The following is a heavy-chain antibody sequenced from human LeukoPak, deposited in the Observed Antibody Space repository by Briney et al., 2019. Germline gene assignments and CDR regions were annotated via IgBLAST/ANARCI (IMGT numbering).Heavy chain of an antibody. Sequence: ASVKVSCKASGYTFTSYGISWVRQAPGQGLEWMGRIIPILGIANYAQKFQGRVTITADKSTSTAYMELSSLRSEDTAVYYCARDSGNYDILDYWGQGTLVTVSS. CDR3: ARDSGNYDILDY. CDR2: IIPILGIA. J-gene: IGHJ4*02. V-gene: IGHV1-69*04. D-gene: IGHD1-26*01. CDR1: GYTFTSYG.